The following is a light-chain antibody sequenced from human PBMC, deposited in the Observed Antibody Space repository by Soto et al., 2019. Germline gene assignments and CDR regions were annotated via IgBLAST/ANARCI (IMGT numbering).Light chain of an antibody. J-gene: IGKJ5*01. CDR3: QQLNSYPPT. V-gene: IGKV1-5*01. CDR1: QNVNKW. Sequence: DIQMTQSPSTLSASVGDRVTITCRASQNVNKWLAWFQQKPGKVPKLLIFDASTLQSGVPSRFSGSGSGTDFTLTISSLQPEDFATYYCQQLNSYPPTFGQGTRLEIK. CDR2: DAS.